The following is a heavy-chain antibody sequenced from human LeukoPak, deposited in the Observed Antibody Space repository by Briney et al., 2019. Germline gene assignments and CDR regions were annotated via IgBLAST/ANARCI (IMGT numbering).Heavy chain of an antibody. J-gene: IGHJ5*02. Sequence: SETLSLTCTVSGGSISSYYWSWIRQPAGKGLEWIGRIYTSGSTNYNPSLKSRVTMSVDTSKNQFSLRLSSVTAADTAVYYCARGNSSSWYRHNWFDPWGQGTLVTVSS. CDR1: GGSISSYY. CDR3: ARGNSSSWYRHNWFDP. V-gene: IGHV4-4*07. D-gene: IGHD6-13*01. CDR2: IYTSGST.